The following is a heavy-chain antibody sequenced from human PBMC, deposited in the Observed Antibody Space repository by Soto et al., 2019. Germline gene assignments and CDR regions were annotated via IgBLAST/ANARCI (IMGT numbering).Heavy chain of an antibody. D-gene: IGHD3-10*01. CDR3: AKKDITLVREVVISAPVYPYDHHGLDF. CDR1: GFTFSSYA. CDR2: ISYDGSNK. J-gene: IGHJ6*02. V-gene: IGHV3-30-3*01. Sequence: GGSLRLSCAASGFTFSSYAMHWVRQAPGKGLEWVAVISYDGSNKYYADSVKGRFTISRDNSKNTLYLQMNSLRAEDTAVYYCAKKDITLVREVVISAPVYPYDHHGLDFWGRGTTVTVSS.